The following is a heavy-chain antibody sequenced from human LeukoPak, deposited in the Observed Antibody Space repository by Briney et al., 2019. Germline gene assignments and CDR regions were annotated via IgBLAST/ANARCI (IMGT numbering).Heavy chain of an antibody. CDR2: IYTSGST. D-gene: IGHD1-14*01. CDR1: GGSISSYY. CDR3: AREGTKAGKEPSYNWFDP. Sequence: SETLSLTCTVSGGSISSYYWSWIRPPAGKGLEWIGRIYTSGSTNYNPSLKSRVTMSVDTSKNQFSLKLSSVTAADTAVYYCAREGTKAGKEPSYNWFDPWGQGTLVTVSS. V-gene: IGHV4-4*07. J-gene: IGHJ5*02.